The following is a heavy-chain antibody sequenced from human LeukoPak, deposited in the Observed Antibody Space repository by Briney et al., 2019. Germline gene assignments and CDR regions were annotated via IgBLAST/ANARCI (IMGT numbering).Heavy chain of an antibody. CDR1: GYSISSGYY. Sequence: SETLSLTCTVSGYSISSGYYWSWIRQPAGKGLEWIGRIYTSGSTNYNPSLKSRVTISVDTSKNQFSLKLSSVTAADTAVYYCARHESGYQFDYWGQGTLVTVSS. V-gene: IGHV4-61*02. D-gene: IGHD6-13*01. CDR3: ARHESGYQFDY. J-gene: IGHJ4*02. CDR2: IYTSGST.